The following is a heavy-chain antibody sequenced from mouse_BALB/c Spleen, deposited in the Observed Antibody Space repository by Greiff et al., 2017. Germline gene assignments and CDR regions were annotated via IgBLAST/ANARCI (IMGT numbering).Heavy chain of an antibody. Sequence: EVQGVESGAELVKPGASVKLSCTASGFNIKDTYMHWVKQRPEQGLEWIGRIDPANGNTKYDPKFQGKATITADTSSNTAYLQLSSLTSEDTAVYYCARWDGNVFAYWGQGTLVTVSA. V-gene: IGHV14-3*02. CDR2: IDPANGNT. CDR3: ARWDGNVFAY. D-gene: IGHD2-1*01. J-gene: IGHJ3*01. CDR1: GFNIKDTY.